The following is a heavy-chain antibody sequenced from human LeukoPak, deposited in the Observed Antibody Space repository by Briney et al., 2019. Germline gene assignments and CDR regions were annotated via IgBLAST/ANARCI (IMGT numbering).Heavy chain of an antibody. J-gene: IGHJ6*02. Sequence: GASVKVSCKASGYTFTSYYMHWVRQAPGQGLEWMGIINPSGGSTSYAQKFQGRVTMTRDTSTSTVYMELSSLRSEDTAVYYCALLVGGSYSYYYYGMDVWGQGTTVTVSS. CDR3: ALLVGGSYSYYYYGMDV. CDR1: GYTFTSYY. V-gene: IGHV1-46*01. D-gene: IGHD1-26*01. CDR2: INPSGGST.